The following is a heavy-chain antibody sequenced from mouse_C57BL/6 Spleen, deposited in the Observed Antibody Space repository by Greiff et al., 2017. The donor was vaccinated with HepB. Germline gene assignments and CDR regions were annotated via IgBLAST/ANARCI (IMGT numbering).Heavy chain of an antibody. V-gene: IGHV1-39*01. CDR1: GYSFTDYN. D-gene: IGHD1-1*01. Sequence: EVQLQQSGPELVQPGASVKISCKASGYSFTDYNMNWVKQSNGKSLEWIGVIRPNYGTTSYNQMFKGKATLTVDQSSSTAYMQLNSLTSEDSAVYYCAGYYGRGVYFDYWGQGTTLTVSS. CDR3: AGYYGRGVYFDY. CDR2: IRPNYGTT. J-gene: IGHJ2*01.